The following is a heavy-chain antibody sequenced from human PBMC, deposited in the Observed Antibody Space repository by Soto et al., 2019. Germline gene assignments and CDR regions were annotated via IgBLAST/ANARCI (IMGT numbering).Heavy chain of an antibody. CDR2: IIPIFGTA. Sequence: SVKVSCKASGYTFTSYGISWVRQAPGQGLGWMGGIIPIFGTANYAQKFQGRVTITADESTSTAYMELSGLRSEDTAVYYCARSLPRITMIVVVINNWFDPWGQGTLVTVSS. CDR3: ARSLPRITMIVVVINNWFDP. V-gene: IGHV1-69*13. D-gene: IGHD3-22*01. J-gene: IGHJ5*02. CDR1: GYTFTSYG.